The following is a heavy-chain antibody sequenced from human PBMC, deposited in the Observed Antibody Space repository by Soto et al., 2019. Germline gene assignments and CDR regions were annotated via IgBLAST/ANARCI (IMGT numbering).Heavy chain of an antibody. Sequence: PGGSLRLSCAASGFTFSSYGMHWVRQAPGKGLEWVAVISYDGSNKYYADSVKGRFTISRDNSKNTLYLQMNSLRAEDTAVYYCAKDGRKMDKSGILTGYLKPHDAFDIWGQGTMVTVSS. J-gene: IGHJ3*02. D-gene: IGHD3-9*01. CDR1: GFTFSSYG. V-gene: IGHV3-30*18. CDR2: ISYDGSNK. CDR3: AKDGRKMDKSGILTGYLKPHDAFDI.